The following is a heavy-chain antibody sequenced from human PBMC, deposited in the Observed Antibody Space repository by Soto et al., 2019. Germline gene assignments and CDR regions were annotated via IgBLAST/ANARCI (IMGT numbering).Heavy chain of an antibody. V-gene: IGHV1-69*01. J-gene: IGHJ6*01. CDR2: IIPIFGTA. D-gene: IGHD2-15*01. CDR3: ASDCSGGVSGGSCHNYGMDV. Sequence: QVQLVQSGAEVKKPGSSVKVSCKASGGTFSSYAISWVRQAPGQGLEWMGGIIPIFGTANYAQKFQGRVTTTAAAYTITAYLSLITLRSEDTAVYYCASDCSGGVSGGSCHNYGMDVWGQGTTVTVSS. CDR1: GGTFSSYA.